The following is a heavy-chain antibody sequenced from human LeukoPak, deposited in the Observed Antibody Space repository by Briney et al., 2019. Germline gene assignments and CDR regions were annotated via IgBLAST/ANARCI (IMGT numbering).Heavy chain of an antibody. V-gene: IGHV3-48*04. CDR1: GFTFSSYS. J-gene: IGHJ4*02. Sequence: PGGSLRLSCAASGFTFSSYSMNWVRQAPGKGLEWVSYISSSSSTIYYADSVKGRFTISRDNAKNSLYLQMNSLRAEDTAVYYCARDVARISDYWGQGALVTVSS. CDR3: ARDVARISDY. CDR2: ISSSSSTI. D-gene: IGHD2-15*01.